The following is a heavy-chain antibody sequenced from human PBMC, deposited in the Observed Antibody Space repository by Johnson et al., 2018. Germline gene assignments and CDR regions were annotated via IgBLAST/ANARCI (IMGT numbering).Heavy chain of an antibody. D-gene: IGHD2-2*01. CDR3: ARQLGYCSSTSCYHAFDI. J-gene: IGHJ3*02. CDR2: IWYDGSNN. V-gene: IGHV3-33*08. Sequence: QVQLVETGGGVVQPGRSLRLSCAASGFTFSTYGMHWVRQAPGKGLEWVAVIWYDGSNNNDADSVKGRFTISRDNAKNSLYLQMNSLRAEGTALYHCARQLGYCSSTSCYHAFDIWGQGTMVTVSS. CDR1: GFTFSTYG.